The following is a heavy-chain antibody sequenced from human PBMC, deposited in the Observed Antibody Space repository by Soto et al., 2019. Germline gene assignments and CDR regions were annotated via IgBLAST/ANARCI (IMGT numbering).Heavy chain of an antibody. V-gene: IGHV3-30*18. J-gene: IGHJ4*02. CDR1: GFTFSSYG. D-gene: IGHD3-3*01. Sequence: SLRLSCAASGFTFSSYGMHWVRQAPGKGLEWVAVISYDGSNKYYADSVKGRFTISGDNSKNTLYLQMNSLRAEDTAVYYCAKVRPYYDFWSGYPIPDYWGQGTLVTVSS. CDR2: ISYDGSNK. CDR3: AKVRPYYDFWSGYPIPDY.